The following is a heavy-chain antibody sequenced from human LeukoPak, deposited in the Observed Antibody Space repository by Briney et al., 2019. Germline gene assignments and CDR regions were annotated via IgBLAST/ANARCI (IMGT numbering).Heavy chain of an antibody. Sequence: GSLRLSCAASGFTFSAYGMHWVRQAPGKGLEWVAVVGDSGGVKYYADSVKGRFTIPRDNSENTLSLQMDSLRVEDTAVYYCAKEGGHDNWFFDLWGRGTQVTVSS. CDR2: VGDSGGVK. J-gene: IGHJ2*01. D-gene: IGHD5-12*01. CDR3: AKEGGHDNWFFDL. V-gene: IGHV3-30*18. CDR1: GFTFSAYG.